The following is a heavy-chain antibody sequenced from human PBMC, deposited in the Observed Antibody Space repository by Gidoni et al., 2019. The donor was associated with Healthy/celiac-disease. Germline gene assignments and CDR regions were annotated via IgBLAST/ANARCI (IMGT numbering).Heavy chain of an antibody. CDR3: AGRTSGGWRNFDY. V-gene: IGHV1-69*02. CDR1: GGTFSSYT. CDR2: IIPILGIA. J-gene: IGHJ4*02. D-gene: IGHD6-25*01. Sequence: QVQLVQSGAEVKKPGSSVKVSCKASGGTFSSYTISWVRQAPGQGLEWVGRIIPILGIANYAQKFQGRVTITADKSTSTADMELSSLGSEDTAVYYCAGRTSGGWRNFDYWGQGTLVTVSS.